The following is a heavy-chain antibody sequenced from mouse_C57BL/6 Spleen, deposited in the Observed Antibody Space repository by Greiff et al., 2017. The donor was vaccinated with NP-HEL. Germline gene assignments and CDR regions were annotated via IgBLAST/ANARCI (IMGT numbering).Heavy chain of an antibody. CDR3: ARKGVTTKDYFDY. CDR1: GYTFTSYG. V-gene: IGHV1-81*01. D-gene: IGHD2-12*01. CDR2: IYPRSGNT. J-gene: IGHJ2*01. Sequence: QVQLKESGAELARPGASVKLSCKASGYTFTSYGISWVKQRTGQGLEWIGEIYPRSGNTYYNEKFKGKATLTADKSSSTAYMELRSLTSEDSAVYFCARKGVTTKDYFDYWGQGTTLTVSS.